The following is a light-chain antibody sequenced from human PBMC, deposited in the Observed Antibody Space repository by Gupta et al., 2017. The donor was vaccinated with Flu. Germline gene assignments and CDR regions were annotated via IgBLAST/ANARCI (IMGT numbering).Light chain of an antibody. CDR1: NIGRKS. J-gene: IGLJ3*02. CDR3: QVWEATREHPRV. CDR2: DDS. V-gene: IGLV3-21*02. Sequence: SYVLTQAPSVSVAPGQTARITCERENIGRKSVHWYQQKPGQAPLLVVYDDSDRPAGSPERFSGSNSGNTATLTISRVEGGEEADYYCQVWEATREHPRVFGGGTKLTVL.